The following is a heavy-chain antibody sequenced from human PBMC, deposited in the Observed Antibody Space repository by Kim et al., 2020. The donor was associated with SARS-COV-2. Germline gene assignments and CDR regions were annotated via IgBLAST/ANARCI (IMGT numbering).Heavy chain of an antibody. V-gene: IGHV3-9*01. CDR3: AKSSGGMDV. J-gene: IGHJ6*02. CDR1: GFTFDDYA. Sequence: GGSLRLSCAASGFTFDDYAMHWVRQAPGKGLEWVSGINWNSGSIGYVDSVKGRFIISRDNAKNSLYLQMNSLRTEDTALYYCAKSSGGMDVWGQGTTVTVSS. CDR2: INWNSGSI.